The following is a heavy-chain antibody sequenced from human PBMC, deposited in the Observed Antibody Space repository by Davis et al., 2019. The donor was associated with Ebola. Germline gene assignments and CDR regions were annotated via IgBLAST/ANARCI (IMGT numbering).Heavy chain of an antibody. Sequence: SETLSLTCTVSGGSISSYYWSWIRQPPGKGLEWIGEIYHSGSTNYNPSLKSRVTISVDKSKNQFSLKLSSVTAADTAVYYCARATRGGQWLRPRWLDYWGQGTLVTVSS. D-gene: IGHD5-12*01. J-gene: IGHJ4*02. V-gene: IGHV4-34*01. CDR1: GGSISSYY. CDR3: ARATRGGQWLRPRWLDY. CDR2: IYHSGST.